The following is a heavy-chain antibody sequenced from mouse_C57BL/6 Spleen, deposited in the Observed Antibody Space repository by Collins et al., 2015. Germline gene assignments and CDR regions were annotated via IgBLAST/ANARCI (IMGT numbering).Heavy chain of an antibody. CDR2: INPDSSTI. CDR3: AGPRYYDYDWYFDV. Sequence: EVKLLESGGGLVQPGGSLKLSCAASGFDFSRYWMSWVRQAPGKGLEWIGEINPDSSTINYTPPLKDKFIISRDNAKNTLYLQMSKVRSEDTALYYCAGPRYYDYDWYFDVWGAGTTVTVSS. V-gene: IGHV4-1*02. J-gene: IGHJ1*01. CDR1: GFDFSRYW. D-gene: IGHD2-4*01.